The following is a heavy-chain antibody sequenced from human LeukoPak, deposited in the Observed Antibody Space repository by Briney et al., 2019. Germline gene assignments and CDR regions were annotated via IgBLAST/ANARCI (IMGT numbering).Heavy chain of an antibody. V-gene: IGHV3-23*01. CDR1: GFTFTTYA. J-gene: IGHJ3*01. D-gene: IGHD6-19*01. CDR2: ISGDGDKA. CDR3: AKDLALAGTGGGFDV. Sequence: GGSLRLSCAASGFTFTTYAINWVRQAPGKGLEWVTGISGDGDKAFYADSVKGRFTISRDNSKNTVSLQMTSLRAQDTALYYCAKDLALAGTGGGFDVWGQGTGVAVSS.